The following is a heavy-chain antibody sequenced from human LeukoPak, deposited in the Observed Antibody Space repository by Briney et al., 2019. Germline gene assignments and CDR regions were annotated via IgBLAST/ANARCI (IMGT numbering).Heavy chain of an antibody. V-gene: IGHV3-13*01. Sequence: PGGSLRLSCAASGFTFSNYDMHWVRQPTGKGLEWVSGINTGGDTFYSDSVKGRFTISRESAENSLYLHMNSLRDGDTAVYYRARARGYSNGMDVWGQGTTVTVSS. J-gene: IGHJ6*02. CDR2: INTGGDT. CDR3: ARARGYSNGMDV. CDR1: GFTFSNYD.